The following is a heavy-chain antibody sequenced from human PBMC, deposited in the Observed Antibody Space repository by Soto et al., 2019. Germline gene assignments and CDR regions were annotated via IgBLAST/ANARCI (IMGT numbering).Heavy chain of an antibody. CDR1: GFTFRSYV. J-gene: IGHJ4*02. V-gene: IGHV3-33*05. Sequence: QVQLVESGGGVVQPGTSLRLSCVGSGFTFRSYVIHWVRQAPGKGLEWVALTSYDGSNNFYGDSVKGRFTISRHNSRNTVALQMDILRFEDTALYYCARWGTTGGLDVWCQGTLVSVSS. CDR3: ARWGTTGGLDV. D-gene: IGHD3-16*01. CDR2: TSYDGSNN.